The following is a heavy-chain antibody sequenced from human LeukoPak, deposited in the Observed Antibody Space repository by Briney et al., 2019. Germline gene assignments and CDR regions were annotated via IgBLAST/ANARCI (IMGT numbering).Heavy chain of an antibody. V-gene: IGHV3-30-3*01. CDR3: ARDQDYGGNSHYFDY. D-gene: IGHD4-23*01. CDR1: GFTFSSYA. J-gene: IGHJ4*02. Sequence: PGGSLRLSCAASGFTFSSYAMHWVRQAPGKGLEWVAVISYDGSNKYYADSVKGRFTISRDNSKNTLYLQMNSLRAEDTAVYYCARDQDYGGNSHYFDYWGQGTLVTVSP. CDR2: ISYDGSNK.